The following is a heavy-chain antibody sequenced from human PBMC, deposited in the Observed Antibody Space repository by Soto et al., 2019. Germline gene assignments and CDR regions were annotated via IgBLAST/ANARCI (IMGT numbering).Heavy chain of an antibody. V-gene: IGHV4-4*02. J-gene: IGHJ6*02. Sequence: QVQLQESGPGLVKPSGTLSLTCAVSGASISSSYWWSWVRQPPGKGLEWIGEIHHSTGANYNPSLRGRVIISVDTSKNQLFLRVTSVTVADTAVYFCARNAAYDMDVWGQGSTVTVSS. CDR3: ARNAAYDMDV. CDR1: GASISSSYW. D-gene: IGHD3-22*01. CDR2: IHHSTGA.